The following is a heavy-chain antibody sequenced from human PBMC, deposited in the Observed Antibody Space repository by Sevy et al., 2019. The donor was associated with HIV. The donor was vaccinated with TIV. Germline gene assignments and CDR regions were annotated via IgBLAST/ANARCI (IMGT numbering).Heavy chain of an antibody. D-gene: IGHD3-22*01. CDR2: VSYGGST. CDR3: ARQKVRSAYYYDTSGRQGKADFDS. Sequence: SETLSLTCTVSGGPIGSNSFYWGWIRQPPGKELEWIGTVSYGGSTYYNPSLRSRVTISVDASKKQFSLKLSSVTAAETAVYYCARQKVRSAYYYDTSGRQGKADFDSWGQGTLVTVSS. CDR1: GGPIGSNSFY. V-gene: IGHV4-39*01. J-gene: IGHJ4*02.